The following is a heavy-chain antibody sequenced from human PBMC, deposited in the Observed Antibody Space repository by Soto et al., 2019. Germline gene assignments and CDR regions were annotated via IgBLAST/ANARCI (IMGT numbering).Heavy chain of an antibody. D-gene: IGHD3-10*01. CDR1: GFTFSSYA. V-gene: IGHV3-23*01. Sequence: PGGSLRLSCAASGFTFSSYAMSWVRQAPGKGLEWVSAIGVSGDTTYYADSVKGRFTISRDNSKNTLYLQMGSLRAEETAVYYCAKVRRFGELRSLDSGQGTRVTVAS. CDR3: AKVRRFGELRSLD. J-gene: IGHJ4*02. CDR2: IGVSGDTT.